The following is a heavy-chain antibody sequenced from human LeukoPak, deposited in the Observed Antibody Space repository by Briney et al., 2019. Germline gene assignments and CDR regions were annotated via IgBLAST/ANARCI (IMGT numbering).Heavy chain of an antibody. V-gene: IGHV4-59*01. CDR2: IYYSGST. CDR1: GGSISSYY. D-gene: IGHD5-18*01. Sequence: PSETLSLTCTVSGGSISSYYWSWIRQPPGKGLEWIGYIYYSGSTNYNPSLKSRVAISVDTSKNQFSLKLSSVTAADTAVYYFSRGSYGLDRWGQGTLVTVSS. J-gene: IGHJ5*02. CDR3: SRGSYGLDR.